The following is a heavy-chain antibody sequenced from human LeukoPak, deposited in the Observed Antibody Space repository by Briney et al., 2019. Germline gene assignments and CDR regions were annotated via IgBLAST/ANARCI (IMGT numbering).Heavy chain of an antibody. D-gene: IGHD2-15*01. J-gene: IGHJ4*02. CDR1: GFTFSSYS. CDR2: ISSSSSYI. Sequence: KPGGSLRLSCAASGFTFSSYSMNWVRQAPGKGLEWVSSISSSSSYIYYADSVKGRFTISRDNAKNSLYLQMNSLRAEDTAVYYCARGDCSGGSCYLSLTTIDYWGQGTLVTVSS. CDR3: ARGDCSGGSCYLSLTTIDY. V-gene: IGHV3-21*01.